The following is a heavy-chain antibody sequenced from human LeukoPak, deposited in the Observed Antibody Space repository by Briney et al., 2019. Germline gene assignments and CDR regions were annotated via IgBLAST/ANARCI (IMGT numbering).Heavy chain of an antibody. Sequence: KPSETLSLTCTVSGGSISSHYWSWIRQPPGKGLQWIGYTNHVGNSDFNPSLKNRVTISVDTSKNQFSLKLSSVTAADTAVYYCARLYDGRESGSFYDDHWGQGTLVIVSS. J-gene: IGHJ5*02. D-gene: IGHD1-26*01. V-gene: IGHV4-59*08. CDR3: ARLYDGRESGSFYDDH. CDR1: GGSISSHY. CDR2: TNHVGNS.